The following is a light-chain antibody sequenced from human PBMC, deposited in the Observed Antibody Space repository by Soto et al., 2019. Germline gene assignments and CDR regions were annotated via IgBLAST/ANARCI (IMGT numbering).Light chain of an antibody. J-gene: IGKJ5*01. Sequence: DIQLTQSPSFLSASVGDRVTITCRASQGISSYLAWYQQAPGKAPKLLIYAASTLQSGVPSRFSGSGSGTEFTLTISSLQPEDCATYYCQELNSYPITFGQGTRLEIK. CDR2: AAS. CDR1: QGISSY. CDR3: QELNSYPIT. V-gene: IGKV1-9*01.